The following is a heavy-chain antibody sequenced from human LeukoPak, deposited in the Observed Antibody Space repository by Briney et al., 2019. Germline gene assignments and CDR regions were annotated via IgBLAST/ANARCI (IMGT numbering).Heavy chain of an antibody. CDR3: ARSSNWYSLDH. D-gene: IGHD6-13*01. J-gene: IGHJ4*02. Sequence: SETLSLTCTVSGGSTSSYYWSWIRQPPGKGLEWIGYIYYSGSTNYNPSLKSRVTISVDTSKNQFSLNLSSVTAADTAVYFCARSSNWYSLDHWGQGTLVTVSS. V-gene: IGHV4-59*01. CDR1: GGSTSSYY. CDR2: IYYSGST.